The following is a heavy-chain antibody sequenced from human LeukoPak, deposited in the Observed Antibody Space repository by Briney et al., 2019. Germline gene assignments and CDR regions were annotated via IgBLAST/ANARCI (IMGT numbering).Heavy chain of an antibody. V-gene: IGHV4-61*02. Sequence: PSETLSLTCTVSGGSISSGSYYWSWIRQPAGKGLEWIGRIYTSGSTNYNPSLKSRVTISVDTSKNQFSLKLSSVTAADTAVYYCARAYCGSDCYSEEYSFDYWGQGTLVTVSS. CDR3: ARAYCGSDCYSEEYSFDY. J-gene: IGHJ4*02. CDR2: IYTSGST. CDR1: GGSISSGSYY. D-gene: IGHD2-21*02.